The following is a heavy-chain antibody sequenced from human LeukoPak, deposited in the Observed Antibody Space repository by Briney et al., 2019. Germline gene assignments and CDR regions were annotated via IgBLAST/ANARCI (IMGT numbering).Heavy chain of an antibody. J-gene: IGHJ4*02. CDR3: ARGPGKASFDY. V-gene: IGHV3-23*01. CDR1: GFSFSSYA. Sequence: PGGSLRLSCAASGFSFSSYAMSWVRQAPGKGLEWASNISGRDGSTYYADSVKGRFTISRDNSKNTLYLQMNSLRAEDTAVYYCARGPGKASFDYWGQGTLVTVSS. CDR2: ISGRDGST. D-gene: IGHD3-10*01.